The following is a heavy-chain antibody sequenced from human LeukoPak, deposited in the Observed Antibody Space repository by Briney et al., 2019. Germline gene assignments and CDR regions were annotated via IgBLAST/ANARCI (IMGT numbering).Heavy chain of an antibody. Sequence: SETLSLTCTVSGGSISSSSYYWGWIRQPPGKGLEWIGSIYYSGSTYYNPSLKSRVTISVDTSKNQLSLKLSSVTAADTAVYYCARLVVVPAATPYYYYYGMDVWGQGTTVTVSS. V-gene: IGHV4-39*01. CDR2: IYYSGST. J-gene: IGHJ6*02. D-gene: IGHD2-2*01. CDR3: ARLVVVPAATPYYYYYGMDV. CDR1: GGSISSSSYY.